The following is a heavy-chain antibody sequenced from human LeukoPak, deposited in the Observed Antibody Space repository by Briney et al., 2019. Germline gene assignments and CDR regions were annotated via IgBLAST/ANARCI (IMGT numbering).Heavy chain of an antibody. Sequence: PGGSLRLSCAASGFTFSNAYMSWVRQAPGKGLEWVGRIKSKTDGGTTDYAAPVKGRFTISRDDSKNTLYLQMNTLKTEDTAVYYCTTDAGYSSRWYNYWGQGTLVTVSS. J-gene: IGHJ4*02. V-gene: IGHV3-15*01. CDR3: TTDAGYSSRWYNY. D-gene: IGHD6-13*01. CDR2: IKSKTDGGTT. CDR1: GFTFSNAY.